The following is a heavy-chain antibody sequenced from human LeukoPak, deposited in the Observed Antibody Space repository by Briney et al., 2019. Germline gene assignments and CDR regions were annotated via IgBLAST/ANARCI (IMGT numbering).Heavy chain of an antibody. Sequence: SVKVSCKAAGGTFTSYTISWVRQAPGQGLEGRGRIIPILGITNYAHKFQGRVAITADKSTRTAYMKLGSLRSEDTAVYYCARDRRFDFWSGYSMPVSPPALGGQYNWFDPWGQGTLVTVSS. J-gene: IGHJ5*02. CDR3: ARDRRFDFWSGYSMPVSPPALGGQYNWFDP. V-gene: IGHV1-69*04. CDR1: GGTFTSYT. CDR2: IIPILGIT. D-gene: IGHD3-3*01.